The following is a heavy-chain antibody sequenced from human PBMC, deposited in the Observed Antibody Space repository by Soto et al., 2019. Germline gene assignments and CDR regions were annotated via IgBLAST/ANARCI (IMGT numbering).Heavy chain of an antibody. J-gene: IGHJ6*02. CDR1: GSTFDDYA. CDR2: ISWTSGSI. V-gene: IGHV3-9*01. D-gene: IGHD5-18*01. CDR3: AKDRTAMALYGMDV. Sequence: PLRLSRAPSGSTFDDYAMHSVPQAPGTGLEWVSGISWTSGSIGYADSVKGRFTISRDNAKNSLYLQMNSLRAEDTALYYCAKDRTAMALYGMDVWGQGATVTVSS.